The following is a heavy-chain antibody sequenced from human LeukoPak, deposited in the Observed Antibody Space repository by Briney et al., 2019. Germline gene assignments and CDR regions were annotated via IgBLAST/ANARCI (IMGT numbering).Heavy chain of an antibody. J-gene: IGHJ5*02. Sequence: GSVKVSCKASGYTFTSYDINWVRQATGQGLEWMGWMNPNSGNTGYAQKFQGRVTITRDTSITTAYMELSSLTSVDTAVYYCARGLQQSNWFDPWGQGTLVTVSS. CDR3: ARGLQQSNWFDP. D-gene: IGHD1/OR15-1a*01. V-gene: IGHV1-8*03. CDR1: GYTFTSYD. CDR2: MNPNSGNT.